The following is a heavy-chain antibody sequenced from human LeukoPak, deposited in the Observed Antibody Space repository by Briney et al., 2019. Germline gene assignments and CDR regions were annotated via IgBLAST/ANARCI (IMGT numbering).Heavy chain of an antibody. D-gene: IGHD1-1*01. V-gene: IGHV3-23*01. CDR2: IGGGGVDT. J-gene: IGHJ4*02. Sequence: GGSLRLSCAASGFTFSSYAMSWARQAPGKGLEWVSSIGGGGVDTYYADSVKGRFTISRDNSKNTLYLQMNSLRVEDTAVYYCAKDPPTTGTTFDNWGRGTLVAVSS. CDR1: GFTFSSYA. CDR3: AKDPPTTGTTFDN.